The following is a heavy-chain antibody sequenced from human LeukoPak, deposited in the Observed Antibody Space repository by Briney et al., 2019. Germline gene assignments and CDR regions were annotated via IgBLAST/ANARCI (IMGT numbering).Heavy chain of an antibody. CDR1: GFTFSSYG. V-gene: IGHV3-30*02. J-gene: IGHJ4*02. Sequence: GGSLRLSCAASGFTFSSYGVHWVRQAPRKGLEWVAFIRYDGSNKYYADSVKGRFTISRDNSKNTLYLQMNSLRAEDTAVYYCAKPGYCSGGSCLLDYRGQGTLVTVSS. CDR3: AKPGYCSGGSCLLDY. CDR2: IRYDGSNK. D-gene: IGHD2-15*01.